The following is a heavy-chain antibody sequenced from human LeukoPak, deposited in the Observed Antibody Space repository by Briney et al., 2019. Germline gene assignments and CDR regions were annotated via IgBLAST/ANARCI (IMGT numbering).Heavy chain of an antibody. Sequence: PGGSLRLSCAASGFTFSNAWMSWVRQAPGKGLEWIGEIYHSGSTNYNPSLKSRVTISVDKSKNQFSLKLSSVTAADTAVYYCASELERRKGWFDPWGQGTLVTVSS. CDR3: ASELERRKGWFDP. CDR2: IYHSGST. J-gene: IGHJ5*02. CDR1: GFTFSNAW. D-gene: IGHD1-1*01. V-gene: IGHV4-4*02.